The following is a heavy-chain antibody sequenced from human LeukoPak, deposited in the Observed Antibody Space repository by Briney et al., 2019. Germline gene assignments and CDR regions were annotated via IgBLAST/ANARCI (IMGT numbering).Heavy chain of an antibody. CDR1: GGSISSGDYY. CDR2: IYYSGST. D-gene: IGHD3-10*01. CDR3: ARVSDGSGSYYGYYFDY. Sequence: PSQTLSLTCTVSGGSISSGDYYWSWIRQPPGKGLEWIGYIYYSGSTYYNPSLKSRVTISVDTSKNQLSLKLSSVTAADTAVCYCARVSDGSGSYYGYYFDYWGQGTLVTVSS. J-gene: IGHJ4*02. V-gene: IGHV4-30-4*01.